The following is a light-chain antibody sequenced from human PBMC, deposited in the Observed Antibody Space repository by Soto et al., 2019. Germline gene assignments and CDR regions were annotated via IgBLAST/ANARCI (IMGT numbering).Light chain of an antibody. CDR3: QQGYSNPRT. J-gene: IGKJ2*02. CDR1: QSISTY. V-gene: IGKV1-39*01. Sequence: DIPLTQSPSSPSASVGDRVTITCRASQSISTYLNWYQQMPGKAPKLLIYAASTLQSGVPSRFIGGGSWADFTLTIGSLQPEGFATYFCQQGYSNPRTFGQGTKLEI. CDR2: AAS.